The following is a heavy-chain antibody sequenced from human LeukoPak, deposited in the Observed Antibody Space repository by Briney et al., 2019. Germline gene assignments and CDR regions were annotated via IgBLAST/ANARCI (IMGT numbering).Heavy chain of an antibody. CDR1: GFTFSSYD. Sequence: QSGGSLRLSCAASGFTFSSYDMHWVRQATGKGLGWVSAIGTAGDTYYPGSVKGRFTISRDNAKNSLYLQMNSLRAEDTAVYYCARQRGYCSSGVCRGWFDPWGQGTLVTVSS. J-gene: IGHJ5*02. D-gene: IGHD2-8*01. CDR3: ARQRGYCSSGVCRGWFDP. CDR2: IGTAGDT. V-gene: IGHV3-13*01.